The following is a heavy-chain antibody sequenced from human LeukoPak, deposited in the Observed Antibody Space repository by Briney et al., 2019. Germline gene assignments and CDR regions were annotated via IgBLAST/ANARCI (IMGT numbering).Heavy chain of an antibody. Sequence: SETLSLTCAVYGGSFSVYYWSWIRQPPGKGLEWIGEINHSGSTNYNPSLKSRVTISVDTSNNHFSLKLSSVTAADTAVYYCTRVEETATTAAIIRKYSYYYYYMDVWGKGNTVTVSS. J-gene: IGHJ6*03. CDR1: GGSFSVYY. D-gene: IGHD4-11*01. CDR3: TRVEETATTAAIIRKYSYYYYYMDV. V-gene: IGHV4-34*01. CDR2: INHSGST.